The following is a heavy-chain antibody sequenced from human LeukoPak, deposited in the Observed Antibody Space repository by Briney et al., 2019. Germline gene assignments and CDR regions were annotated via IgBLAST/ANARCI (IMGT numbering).Heavy chain of an antibody. D-gene: IGHD6-13*01. CDR2: SSGSSI. J-gene: IGHJ4*02. V-gene: IGHV3-11*01. CDR3: AREGSSSWYVDY. Sequence: GGSLRLSCAASGFTFSDYYMSWIRQAPGKGLEWVSYSSGSSIYYADFVEGRFTISRDNAKNSLYLQMNSLRAEDTAVYYCAREGSSSWYVDYWGQGTLVTVSS. CDR1: GFTFSDYY.